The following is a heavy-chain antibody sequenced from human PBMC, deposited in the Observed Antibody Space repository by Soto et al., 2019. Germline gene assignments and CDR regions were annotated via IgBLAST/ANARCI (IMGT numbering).Heavy chain of an antibody. CDR3: MTPGTSDHSDY. CDR1: GIFFSSFG. J-gene: IGHJ4*02. D-gene: IGHD2-8*02. Sequence: VQLVESGGGVVQPGNSLRLSCAVSGIFFSSFGMHWVRQAPGKGLEWVAVISFDTSNSYYADSVNGRFTISRDNSKNLLFLQMDGLRPEDTAVYWCMTPGTSDHSDYWGRGTLVTVSA. V-gene: IGHV3-30*03. CDR2: ISFDTSNS.